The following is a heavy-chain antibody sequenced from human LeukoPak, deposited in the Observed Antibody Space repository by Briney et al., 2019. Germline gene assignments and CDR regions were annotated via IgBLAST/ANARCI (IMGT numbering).Heavy chain of an antibody. J-gene: IGHJ5*02. CDR1: GYTLTELS. CDR3: ATISRFSGSYRVPKFDP. V-gene: IGHV1-24*01. Sequence: ASVPVSCKVSGYTLTELSMHWVRQAPGKGLEWMGGFDPEDGETIYAQKFQGRVTMTEDTSTDTAYMELSSLRSEDTAVYYCATISRFSGSYRVPKFDPWGQGTLVTVSS. D-gene: IGHD1-26*01. CDR2: FDPEDGET.